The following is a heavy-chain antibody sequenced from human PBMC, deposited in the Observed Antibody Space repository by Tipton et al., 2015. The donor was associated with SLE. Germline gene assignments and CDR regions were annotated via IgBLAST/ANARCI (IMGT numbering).Heavy chain of an antibody. Sequence: TLSLTCTVSGGSISSRDYFWGWIRQPPGKGLEWIGEIEHTGSTNYNPSLESRISISVDASKNQLSLRLTSVAAADTAVYYCARGYYDFWGGYSALKYWGQGTLVTVSS. D-gene: IGHD3-3*01. V-gene: IGHV4-39*07. J-gene: IGHJ4*02. CDR2: IEHTGST. CDR3: ARGYYDFWGGYSALKY. CDR1: GGSISSRDYF.